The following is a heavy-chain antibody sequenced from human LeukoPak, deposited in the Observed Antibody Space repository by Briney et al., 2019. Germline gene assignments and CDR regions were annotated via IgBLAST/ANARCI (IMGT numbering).Heavy chain of an antibody. D-gene: IGHD2-21*02. CDR2: ISYDGSNK. J-gene: IGHJ4*02. CDR1: GFTFSSYA. V-gene: IGHV3-30-3*01. CDR3: ARAGDCGGDCYYYFDY. Sequence: GGSLRLSCAASGFTFSSYAMHWVRQAPGKGLEWVAVISYDGSNKYYADSVKGRFTISRDNSKNTLYLQMNSLRAEDTAVYYCARAGDCGGDCYYYFDYWGQGTLSPSPQ.